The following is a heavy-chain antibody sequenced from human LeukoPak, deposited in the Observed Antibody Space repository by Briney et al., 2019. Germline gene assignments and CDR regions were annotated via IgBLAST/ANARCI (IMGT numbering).Heavy chain of an antibody. CDR3: ARARNGRWELRNEYYYYYYYMDV. Sequence: GASVKVSCKASGYTFTDYYIHWVRQAPGQGLEWMGWINTNTGNPTYAQGFTGRFVFSLDTSVSTAYLQISSLKAEDTAVYYCARARNGRWELRNEYYYYYYYMDVWGKGTTVTVSS. CDR1: GYTFTDYY. D-gene: IGHD1-26*01. V-gene: IGHV7-4-1*02. CDR2: INTNTGNP. J-gene: IGHJ6*03.